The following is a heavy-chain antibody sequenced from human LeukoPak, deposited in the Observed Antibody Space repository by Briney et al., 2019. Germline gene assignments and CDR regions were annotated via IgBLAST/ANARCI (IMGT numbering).Heavy chain of an antibody. D-gene: IGHD2-15*01. CDR1: GFTFSSYA. J-gene: IGHJ4*02. Sequence: GGSLRLSCAASGFTFSSYAMHWVRQAPGKGLEWVAVISYDGSNKYYADSVKGRFTISRDNSKNTLYLQMNSLRAEDTAVYYCARDTYCGGGSCYSLAVDYWGQGTLVTVSS. CDR3: ARDTYCGGGSCYSLAVDY. CDR2: ISYDGSNK. V-gene: IGHV3-30*04.